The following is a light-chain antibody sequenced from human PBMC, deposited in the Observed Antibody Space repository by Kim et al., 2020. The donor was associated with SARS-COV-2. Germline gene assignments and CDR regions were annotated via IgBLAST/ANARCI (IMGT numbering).Light chain of an antibody. CDR1: QNIRSW. CDR3: QQYQSYWT. J-gene: IGKJ1*01. CDR2: KAS. V-gene: IGKV1-5*03. Sequence: DIQMTQSPATLSASVGDRVTITCRASQNIRSWLAWYQQKPGKAPKFLISKASSLESGVPSRFSGSGSGTEFTLTISNLQPDDFATDYCQQYQSYWTFGHGTKE.